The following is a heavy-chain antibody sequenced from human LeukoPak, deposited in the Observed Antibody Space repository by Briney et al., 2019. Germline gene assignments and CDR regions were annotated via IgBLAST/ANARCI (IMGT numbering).Heavy chain of an antibody. V-gene: IGHV4-28*01. Sequence: SETLSLTCTVSGYSISSSDWRAWLRQSPGKGLEWIGYIYYTGSTYYNPSLKSRATMSVDTSKNQFSLKLSSMTAVDTAVYYCARKYDSGWYDYWGQGILVTVSS. CDR2: IYYTGST. CDR1: GYSISSSDW. CDR3: ARKYDSGWYDY. J-gene: IGHJ4*02. D-gene: IGHD6-19*01.